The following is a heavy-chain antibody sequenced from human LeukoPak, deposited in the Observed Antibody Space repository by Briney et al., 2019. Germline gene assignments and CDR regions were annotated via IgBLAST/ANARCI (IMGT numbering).Heavy chain of an antibody. D-gene: IGHD6-13*01. CDR2: IFYSGST. V-gene: IGHV4-59*08. CDR3: ARQASWLPYFDL. Sequence: SETLSLTCTVSGGSISGYYWSWIRQPPGQGLEWIGYIFYSGSTNYNPTLKSRVTISVDTSENQFSLRLSSVTAVDTAVYFCARQASWLPYFDLWGRGTLVAVSS. CDR1: GGSISGYY. J-gene: IGHJ2*01.